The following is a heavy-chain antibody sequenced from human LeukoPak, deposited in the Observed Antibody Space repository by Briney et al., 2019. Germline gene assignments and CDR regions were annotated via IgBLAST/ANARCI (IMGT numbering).Heavy chain of an antibody. D-gene: IGHD6-13*01. CDR2: ISAYNGNT. V-gene: IGHV1-18*01. Sequence: GASVKVSCKASGYTFTSYGISWVRQAPGQGLEWMGWISAYNGNTNYAQQLQGRVTMTTDTSTSTAYMELRSPRSDDTAVYYCARAFLAAAGNACDIWGQGTMVTVSS. J-gene: IGHJ3*02. CDR3: ARAFLAAAGNACDI. CDR1: GYTFTSYG.